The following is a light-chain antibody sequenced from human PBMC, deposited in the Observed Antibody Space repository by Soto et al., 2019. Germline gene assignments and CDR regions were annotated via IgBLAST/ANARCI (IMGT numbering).Light chain of an antibody. CDR3: QQYNDFQYT. CDR2: KAT. CDR1: QSIGSG. J-gene: IGKJ2*01. Sequence: DIQMTQSPSTLSASVGDGVTITCRASQSIGSGLAWYQQRPGKAPKLLIYKATNLQEGVPSRFSGSGSGTDFSLTISRLQPVDSATYYCQQYNDFQYTFGQGTTLEI. V-gene: IGKV1-5*03.